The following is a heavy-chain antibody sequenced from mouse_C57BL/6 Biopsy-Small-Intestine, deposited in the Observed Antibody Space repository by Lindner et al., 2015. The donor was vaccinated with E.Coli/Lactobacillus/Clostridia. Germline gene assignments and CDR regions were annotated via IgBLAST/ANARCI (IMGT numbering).Heavy chain of an antibody. D-gene: IGHD2-10*01. V-gene: IGHV1-42*01. CDR1: GYSFTGYY. CDR3: ARSYYDNLDY. J-gene: IGHJ2*01. CDR2: INPSTGGT. Sequence: VQLQESGPELVKPGASVKISCKASGYSFTGYYMNWVKQSPEKSLEWIGEINPSTGGTSHNQKFKGKATLTVDKYSSTAYMQLKSLTSEDSAVYYCARSYYDNLDYWGQGTTLTVSS.